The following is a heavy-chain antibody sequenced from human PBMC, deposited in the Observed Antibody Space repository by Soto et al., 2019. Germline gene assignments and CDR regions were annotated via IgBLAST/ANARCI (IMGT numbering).Heavy chain of an antibody. Sequence: ASVKVSCKAAGSTFSSYTISWVRQAPGQGLEWKGKIIPILGIANYAQKFQGRVKITADKSTSTDYKELSSLRSEDTAMYYCARGDSSGYYLDFWGQGTLVTVSS. CDR2: IIPILGIA. D-gene: IGHD3-22*01. CDR3: ARGDSSGYYLDF. V-gene: IGHV1-69*02. CDR1: GSTFSSYT. J-gene: IGHJ4*02.